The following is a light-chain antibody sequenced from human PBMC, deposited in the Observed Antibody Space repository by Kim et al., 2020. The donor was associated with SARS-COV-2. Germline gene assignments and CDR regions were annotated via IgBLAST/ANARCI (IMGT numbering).Light chain of an antibody. CDR1: KLGDRY. Sequence: VSQEQTASITCSGDKLGDRYACWYQQRPGQSPVLVIYEDDKRPSGIPERFSGSNSGNTATLTISGTQAMDEADYYCQAWDTATHVVFGGGTQLTVL. V-gene: IGLV3-1*01. CDR3: QAWDTATHVV. CDR2: EDD. J-gene: IGLJ2*01.